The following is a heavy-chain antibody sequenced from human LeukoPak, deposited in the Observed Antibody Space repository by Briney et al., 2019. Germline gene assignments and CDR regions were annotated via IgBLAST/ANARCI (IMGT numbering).Heavy chain of an antibody. CDR3: ARHTGYYYYYMDV. J-gene: IGHJ6*03. D-gene: IGHD1-14*01. CDR1: GGTFSSYT. Sequence: GASVKVSCKASGGTFSSYTISWVRQAPGQGLEWMGGIIPIFGTANYAQKFQGRVTITADESTSTAYMELSSLRSEDTAVYYCARHTGYYYYYMDVWGKGTTVTVSS. V-gene: IGHV1-69*13. CDR2: IIPIFGTA.